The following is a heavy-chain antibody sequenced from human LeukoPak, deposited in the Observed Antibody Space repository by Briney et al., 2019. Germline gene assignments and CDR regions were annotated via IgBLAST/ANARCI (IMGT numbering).Heavy chain of an antibody. V-gene: IGHV1-69*13. Sequence: SVNVSCKASGGTFSSYAISWVRQAPGQGLEWMGGIIPIFGTANYAQKFQGRVTITADESTSTAYMELSSLRSEDTAVYYCARSGSSSLYYYYYYMDVWGKGTTVTISS. J-gene: IGHJ6*03. CDR1: GGTFSSYA. CDR2: IIPIFGTA. CDR3: ARSGSSSLYYYYYYMDV. D-gene: IGHD6-13*01.